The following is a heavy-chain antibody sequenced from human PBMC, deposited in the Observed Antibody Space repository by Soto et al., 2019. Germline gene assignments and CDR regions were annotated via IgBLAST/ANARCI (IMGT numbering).Heavy chain of an antibody. CDR2: ISGSGGST. CDR1: GFTFRSYA. Sequence: PGGSLRLSCGASGFTFRSYAMSWVRQAPGKGLEWVSDISGSGGSTYYADSVKGRFTISRDNSKSTLYLQMNRLRAEVTAVYYFEKFGYHGMDVWGQGSMVTVSS. D-gene: IGHD3-16*01. V-gene: IGHV3-23*01. CDR3: EKFGYHGMDV. J-gene: IGHJ6*02.